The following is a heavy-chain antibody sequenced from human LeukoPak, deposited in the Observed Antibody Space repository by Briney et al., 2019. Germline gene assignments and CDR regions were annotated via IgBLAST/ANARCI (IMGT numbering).Heavy chain of an antibody. CDR2: INHNGNVN. J-gene: IGHJ4*02. CDR3: AVSYGSGGSDY. D-gene: IGHD3-10*01. V-gene: IGHV3-7*03. Sequence: GGSLRLSCAASGFTFSSYWMNWARQAPGKGLEWVASINHNGNVNYYVDSVKGRFTISRDNAKNSLYLQMNSLRAEDTAVYYCAVSYGSGGSDYWGQGTLVTVSS. CDR1: GFTFSSYW.